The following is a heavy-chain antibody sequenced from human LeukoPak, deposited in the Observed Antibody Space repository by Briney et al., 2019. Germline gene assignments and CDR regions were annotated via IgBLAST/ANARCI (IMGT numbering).Heavy chain of an antibody. D-gene: IGHD3-16*02. V-gene: IGHV5-51*01. CDR1: GYIFTNYW. CDR3: ARRVTFGGSIVAAFDI. Sequence: PGESLKISCKGSGYIFTNYWIGWVRQMPGKGLEWMGIIYPGDFDTRYSPSFEGRVTISAEKSISTAYLQWSSLKASDTAIYYCARRVTFGGSIVAAFDIWGQGTMVTVSS. CDR2: IYPGDFDT. J-gene: IGHJ3*02.